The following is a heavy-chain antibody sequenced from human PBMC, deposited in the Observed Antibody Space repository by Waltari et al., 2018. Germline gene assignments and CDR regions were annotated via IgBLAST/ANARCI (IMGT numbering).Heavy chain of an antibody. V-gene: IGHV3-7*01. J-gene: IGHJ4*02. D-gene: IGHD5-18*01. CDR2: INHDGSGK. CDR3: ARVLYWRGYTYGYNFDY. Sequence: EVQLVESGGGLVHPGRSLRLSCAASGFTFSSYWMSWVRQAPGKGLEWVASINHDGSGKFYVDSVKGRFTISRDNANNSLYLQMNNLRAEDTALYYCARVLYWRGYTYGYNFDYWGQGTLVTVSS. CDR1: GFTFSSYW.